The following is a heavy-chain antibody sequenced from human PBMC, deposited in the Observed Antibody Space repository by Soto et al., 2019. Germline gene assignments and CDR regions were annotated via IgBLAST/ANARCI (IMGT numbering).Heavy chain of an antibody. Sequence: GGSLRLSCAASELTLRGYAMHWVRQAPGGGLEWVALISYDGGKEYYTDSVKGRFTISRDNSKNTLYLRMDSLRTEDTAIYYCAREGDGRPSKDYYYGMDVWGQGTTVTVSS. D-gene: IGHD1-26*01. CDR2: ISYDGGKE. V-gene: IGHV3-30-3*01. CDR3: AREGDGRPSKDYYYGMDV. J-gene: IGHJ6*02. CDR1: ELTLRGYA.